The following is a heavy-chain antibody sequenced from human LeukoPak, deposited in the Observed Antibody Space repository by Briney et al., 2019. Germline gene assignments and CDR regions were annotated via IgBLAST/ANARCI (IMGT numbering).Heavy chain of an antibody. D-gene: IGHD2-8*02. CDR3: ARARLVRGPVTPLYCFDY. Sequence: GASVKVSCKASGYTFTTYDINWVRQATGQGLEWMGWMNPNSANTGYAQKFQGRVTITRNTSISTAYMELNSLRSDDTAVYYCARARLVRGPVTPLYCFDYWGQGVLVTVSS. V-gene: IGHV1-8*03. CDR2: MNPNSANT. J-gene: IGHJ4*02. CDR1: GYTFTTYD.